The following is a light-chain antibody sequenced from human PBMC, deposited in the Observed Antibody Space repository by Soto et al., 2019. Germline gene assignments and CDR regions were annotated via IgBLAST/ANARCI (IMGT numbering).Light chain of an antibody. J-gene: IGKJ5*01. CDR3: EQRSN. CDR1: QSVSKY. Sequence: EIVLTQSPATLSLSLGERATLSCRASQSVSKYLDWYQQKPGQAPRLLIYDVSNRATGIPARFSGSGSVTDFTLTISSLEPEDFAFYYCEQRSNFGQGTRLEIK. V-gene: IGKV3-11*01. CDR2: DVS.